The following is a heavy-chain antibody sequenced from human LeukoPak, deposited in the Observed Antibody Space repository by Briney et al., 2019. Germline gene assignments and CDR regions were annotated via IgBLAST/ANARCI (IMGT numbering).Heavy chain of an antibody. J-gene: IGHJ4*02. CDR1: GFTFSSYG. CDR2: IRYDGSNK. V-gene: IGHV3-30*02. Sequence: GGSLRLSCAASGFTFSSYGMHWVRQAPGKGLEWVAFIRYDGSNKYYADSVKGRFTISRDNSKNTLYLQMNSLRAEDTAAYYCAKNGWFGELYGPSPFFDYWGQGTLVTVSS. D-gene: IGHD3-10*01. CDR3: AKNGWFGELYGPSPFFDY.